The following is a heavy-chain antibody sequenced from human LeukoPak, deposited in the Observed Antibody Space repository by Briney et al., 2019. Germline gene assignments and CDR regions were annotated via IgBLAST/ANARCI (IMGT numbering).Heavy chain of an antibody. CDR1: GASISDYY. CDR2: IYYSGST. V-gene: IGHV4-59*12. J-gene: IGHJ4*02. D-gene: IGHD4-17*01. CDR3: ARRVNYGDYFDY. Sequence: SETLSLTCTVSGASISDYYWNWIRQPPGKGLEWIGYIYYSGSTNYNPSLKSRVTMSVDTSKNQFSLKLRSLTAADTVVYYCARRVNYGDYFDYWGQGTLVTVSS.